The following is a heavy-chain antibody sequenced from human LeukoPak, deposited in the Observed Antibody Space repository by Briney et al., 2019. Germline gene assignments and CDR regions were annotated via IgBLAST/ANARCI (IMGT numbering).Heavy chain of an antibody. J-gene: IGHJ4*02. CDR1: GYSISSGYY. Sequence: SETLSLTCAVSGYSISSGYYWGWIRQPPGKGLEWIGSIYHSGSTYYNPSLKSRVTISVDTSKNQFSLKLSSVTAAGTAVYYCARQTPSSGYYWGQGTLVTVSS. V-gene: IGHV4-38-2*01. D-gene: IGHD3-22*01. CDR3: ARQTPSSGYY. CDR2: IYHSGST.